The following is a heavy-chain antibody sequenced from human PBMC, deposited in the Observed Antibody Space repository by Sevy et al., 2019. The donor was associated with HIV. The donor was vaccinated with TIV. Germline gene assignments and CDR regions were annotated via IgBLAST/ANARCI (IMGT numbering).Heavy chain of an antibody. D-gene: IGHD1-26*01. CDR3: ARAPLTPVGATGGGFDY. V-gene: IGHV4-30-4*01. CDR2: IYYSGST. CDR1: GGSISSGDYY. J-gene: IGHJ4*02. Sequence: SETLSLTCTVSGGSISSGDYYWSWIRQPPGKGLEWIGYIYYSGSTYYNPSLKSRVTISVDTSKNQFSLKLSSVTAADTAVYYCARAPLTPVGATGGGFDYWGQGTLVTVSS.